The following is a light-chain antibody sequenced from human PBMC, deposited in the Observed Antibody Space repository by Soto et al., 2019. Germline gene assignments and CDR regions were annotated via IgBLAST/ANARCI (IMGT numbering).Light chain of an antibody. CDR1: SSDVGAYDY. CDR2: DVS. Sequence: QSALTQPASVSGSPGQSITISCTGTSSDVGAYDYVSWYQQHPGEVPKLMIFDVSDRPSGVSNRFSGSKSGNTASLTISGLQAEDEADYYCSSFTPSTSYVFGTRTKVTVL. V-gene: IGLV2-14*03. CDR3: SSFTPSTSYV. J-gene: IGLJ1*01.